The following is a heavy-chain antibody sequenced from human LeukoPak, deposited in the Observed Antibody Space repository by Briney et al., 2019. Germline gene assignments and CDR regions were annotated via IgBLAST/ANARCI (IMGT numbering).Heavy chain of an antibody. Sequence: GGSLRLSCAASGFTFSSYAMSWVRQAPGKGLEWVSAISGSGGSTYYADSVKGRFTISRDNSKNTLYLQMNSLRAEDTAVYYCAIDVTYDILTGYYFEYFQHWGQGTLVTVSS. CDR3: AIDVTYDILTGYYFEYFQH. CDR2: ISGSGGST. CDR1: GFTFSSYA. D-gene: IGHD3-9*01. V-gene: IGHV3-23*01. J-gene: IGHJ1*01.